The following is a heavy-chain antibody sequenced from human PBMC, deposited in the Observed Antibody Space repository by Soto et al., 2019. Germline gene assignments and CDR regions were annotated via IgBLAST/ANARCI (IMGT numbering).Heavy chain of an antibody. D-gene: IGHD2-2*02. V-gene: IGHV3-48*03. CDR3: ARYQRSDRAIPFFDS. Sequence: PWGSLILSCAASGFTFSSYEMNWVRQAPGEGLEWVSYINSDGSTIHYADSVKGRFTVSRDNAKNSLYLQMNSLRAEDTAVYYCARYQRSDRAIPFFDSWGQGTLVTVSS. CDR2: INSDGSTI. CDR1: GFTFSSYE. J-gene: IGHJ4*02.